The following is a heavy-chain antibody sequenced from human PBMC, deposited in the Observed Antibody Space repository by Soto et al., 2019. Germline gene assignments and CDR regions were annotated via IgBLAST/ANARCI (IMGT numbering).Heavy chain of an antibody. CDR1: GYSFNTYA. CDR2: ISDYNGHT. D-gene: IGHD3-16*01. J-gene: IGHJ4*02. V-gene: IGHV1-18*01. CDR3: ARGRTWGARDFDY. Sequence: QVQLVQSGGEVKRPGASVRVSCKASGYSFNTYAISWVRQAPGQGLEWMGWISDYNGHTDYAQKFQGRVTMTTDTSTNTVSMELRGLTSDDTAVYYCARGRTWGARDFDYWGQGTLVNVSS.